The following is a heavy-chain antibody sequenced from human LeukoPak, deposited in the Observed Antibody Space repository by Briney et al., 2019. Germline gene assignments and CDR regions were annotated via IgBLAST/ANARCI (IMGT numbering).Heavy chain of an antibody. Sequence: GSLRLSCAASGFTFSDHFMDWVRQAPGKVLEWVGRIRKKPNSYTTEYAASVKGRFTISRDDSKNSLYLQMNSLEAEDTGVYYCARVSAITGATDAPDFWGQGAMVTVSS. CDR3: ARVSAITGATDAPDF. CDR2: IRKKPNSYTT. J-gene: IGHJ3*01. CDR1: GFTFSDHF. D-gene: IGHD1-20*01. V-gene: IGHV3-72*01.